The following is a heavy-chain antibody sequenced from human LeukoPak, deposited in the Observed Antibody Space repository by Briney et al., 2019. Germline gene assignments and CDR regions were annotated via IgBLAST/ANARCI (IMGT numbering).Heavy chain of an antibody. V-gene: IGHV4-4*07. CDR1: GDSGSYLY. J-gene: IGHJ4*02. Sequence: SETLSLTCTVSGDSGSYLYNWIRQPAGKGLEWIGRIYRSGTTYYNPSLKSRVAMSVDTSKNQFSLKLRSVTAADTGLYFCALLGSSALDYWGQGALVTVSS. D-gene: IGHD3-22*01. CDR2: IYRSGTT. CDR3: ALLGSSALDY.